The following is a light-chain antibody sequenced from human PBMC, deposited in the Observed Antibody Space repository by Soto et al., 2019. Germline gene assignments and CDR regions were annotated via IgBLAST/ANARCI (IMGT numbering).Light chain of an antibody. J-gene: IGKJ1*01. V-gene: IGKV1-5*01. CDR2: DVS. CDR3: QQYNTFWT. Sequence: DIQMTQSPSSVSASVGDRVTITCRASQTISTWLAWYQQKPGKAPKLLIYDVSTLGSGVPSRFSGSGSGTDFTLTISSLQPDDSATYYCQQYNTFWTFGQGTKVDI. CDR1: QTISTW.